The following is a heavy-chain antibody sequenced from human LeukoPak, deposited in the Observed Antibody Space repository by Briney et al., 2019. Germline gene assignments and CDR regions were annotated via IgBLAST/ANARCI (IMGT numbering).Heavy chain of an antibody. J-gene: IGHJ4*02. CDR1: GGSFSGYY. CDR2: INHSGST. V-gene: IGHV4-34*01. CDR3: ARRLSGFTVRGVMEGGHFDY. Sequence: PSETLSLTCAVYGGSFSGYYWSWIRQPPGKGLEWIGEINHSGSTNYNPSLKSRVTISVDTSKNQFSLKLSSVTAADTAVYYCARRLSGFTVRGVMEGGHFDYWGQGTLVTASS. D-gene: IGHD3-10*01.